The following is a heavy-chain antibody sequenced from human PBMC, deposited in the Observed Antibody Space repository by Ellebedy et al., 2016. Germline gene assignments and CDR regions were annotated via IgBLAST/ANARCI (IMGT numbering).Heavy chain of an antibody. J-gene: IGHJ4*02. CDR2: IDPSDSYT. CDR1: GYSFTSYW. V-gene: IGHV5-10-1*01. Sequence: GESLKISXKGSGYSFTSYWISWVRQMPGKGLEWMGRIDPSDSYTNYSPSFQGHVTISADKSISTAYLQWSSLKASDTAMYYCARLRGDYYYFDYWGQGTLVTVSS. CDR3: ARLRGDYYYFDY. D-gene: IGHD4-17*01.